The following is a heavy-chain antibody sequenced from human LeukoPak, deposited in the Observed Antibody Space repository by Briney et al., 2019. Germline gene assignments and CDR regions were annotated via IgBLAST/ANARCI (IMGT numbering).Heavy chain of an antibody. D-gene: IGHD6-6*01. CDR3: SRILSSSSYYFYY. CDR1: GFTFSRYS. Sequence: GGSLRLSCAASGFTFSRYSMNRVRQAPGKGLDWVSYISSRSSTIYYADSVKGRFTISRDTAKNSLYLQMNRLRAENTAVYYTSRILSSSSYYFYYWGQGALVTVSS. V-gene: IGHV3-48*01. CDR2: ISSRSSTI. J-gene: IGHJ4*02.